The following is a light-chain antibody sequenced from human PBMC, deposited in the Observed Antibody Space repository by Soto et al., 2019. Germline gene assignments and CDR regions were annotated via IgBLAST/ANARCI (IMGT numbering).Light chain of an antibody. Sequence: QSALTQPPSASGSPGQAVTISCTGTSSAVGGYNYVSWYQQHPGKVPKLMVYEVNKRPSGVPDRFSGSKSGNTASLTVSGLQAEDEADYYCTSDAGGNNVFGTGTKLTVL. CDR3: TSDAGGNNV. V-gene: IGLV2-8*01. CDR2: EVN. J-gene: IGLJ1*01. CDR1: SSAVGGYNY.